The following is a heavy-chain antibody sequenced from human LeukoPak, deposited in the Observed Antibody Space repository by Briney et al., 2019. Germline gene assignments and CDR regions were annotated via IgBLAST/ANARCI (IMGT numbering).Heavy chain of an antibody. CDR2: IWYDGSNK. CDR1: GFTFSSYG. D-gene: IGHD3-3*01. J-gene: IGHJ5*02. CDR3: ARDRSGVVTAYNWFDP. Sequence: GGSLRLSCAASGFTFSSYGMHWVHQAPGKGLEWVAVIWYDGSNKYYADSVKGRFTISRDNSKNTLYLQMNSLRAEDTAVYYCARDRSGVVTAYNWFDPWGQGTLVTVSS. V-gene: IGHV3-33*01.